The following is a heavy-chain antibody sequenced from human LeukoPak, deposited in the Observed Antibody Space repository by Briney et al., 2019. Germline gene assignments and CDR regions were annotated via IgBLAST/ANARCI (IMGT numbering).Heavy chain of an antibody. V-gene: IGHV3-49*04. CDR2: IRSEIYGGTP. CDR1: GFTFGDYT. CDR3: TRDQTPYY. J-gene: IGHJ4*02. Sequence: GGSLRLSCSTSGFTFGDYTMTWVRQAPEKGLEWVGFIRSEIYGGTPEYAASVKGRFTISRDDSKGIAYLQMNSLKTEDTAVYYCTRDQTPYYWGQGTLVTVSS.